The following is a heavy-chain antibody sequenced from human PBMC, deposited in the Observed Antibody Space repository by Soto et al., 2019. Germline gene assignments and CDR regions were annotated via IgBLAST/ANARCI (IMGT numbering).Heavy chain of an antibody. J-gene: IGHJ6*02. CDR2: IIPIFGTA. CDR1: GGTFSSYA. D-gene: IGHD3-22*01. CDR3: TRSTMMVRVIPHYYYYGMDV. Sequence: QVQLVQSGAEVKKPGSSVKVSCKASGGTFSSYAISWVRQAPGQGLEWMGGIIPIFGTANYAQKFQGRVTITADETTSTDMMERSRLRADKTADYYWTRSTMMVRVIPHYYYYGMDVWGQGTTVTVSS. V-gene: IGHV1-69*01.